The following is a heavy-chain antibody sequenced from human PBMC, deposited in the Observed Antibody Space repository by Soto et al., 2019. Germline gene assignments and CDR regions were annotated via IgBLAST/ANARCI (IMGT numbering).Heavy chain of an antibody. D-gene: IGHD2-15*01. CDR2: FYNSGST. V-gene: IGHV4-59*02. CDR3: ARSGYCSGGSCYGWNFDL. Sequence: SETLSLTCTVSGGSVSSYYWHWIRQPPGKGLEWIGYFYNSGSTDYNPSLRSRVTISVDTSKNQFSLKVRSVTAADTAVYYCARSGYCSGGSCYGWNFDLWGRGTLVTVS. J-gene: IGHJ2*01. CDR1: GGSVSSYY.